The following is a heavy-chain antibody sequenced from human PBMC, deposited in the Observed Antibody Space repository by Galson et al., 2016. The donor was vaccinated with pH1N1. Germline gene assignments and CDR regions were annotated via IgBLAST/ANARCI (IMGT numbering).Heavy chain of an antibody. CDR2: INQDGSEK. V-gene: IGHV3-7*01. J-gene: IGHJ4*02. D-gene: IGHD5-12*01. CDR3: ARVWWLRPLGYFDY. Sequence: SLRLSCAVSGFTLSVYWMTWVRQAPGKGLEWVANINQDGSEKYYVDSMKGRFTISRDNAKNSLSLQMNSLRAEDTAVYYCARVWWLRPLGYFDYWGQGSLVTVSS. CDR1: GFTLSVYW.